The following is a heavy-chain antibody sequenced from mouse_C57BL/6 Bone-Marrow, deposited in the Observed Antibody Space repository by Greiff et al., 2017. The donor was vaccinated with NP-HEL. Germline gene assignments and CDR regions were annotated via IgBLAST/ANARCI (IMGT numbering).Heavy chain of an antibody. D-gene: IGHD1-1*01. CDR3: ERLGYYGSRRFAY. J-gene: IGHJ3*01. Sequence: EVKLMESGGGLVQPGGSLKLSCAASGFTFSDYGMAWVRQAPRKGPEWVAFISNLAYSIYYADTVTGRFTISRENAKNTLYLEMSSLRSEDTAMYYCERLGYYGSRRFAYWGQGTLVTVSA. V-gene: IGHV5-15*01. CDR2: ISNLAYSI. CDR1: GFTFSDYG.